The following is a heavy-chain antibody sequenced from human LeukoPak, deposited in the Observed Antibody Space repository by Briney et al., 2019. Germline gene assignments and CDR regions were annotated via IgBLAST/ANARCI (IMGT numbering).Heavy chain of an antibody. D-gene: IGHD3-10*01. J-gene: IGHJ5*02. CDR1: GYTFSSYD. V-gene: IGHV1-8*01. CDR3: ARVSMVRGAAPYNGFDP. CDR2: MNPNSGNT. Sequence: GASVKVSCKASGYTFSSYDINWVRQATGQGLEWMGWMNPNSGNTGYAQKFQGRVTMTRNTSISTAYMELSSLRSEDTAVYYWARVSMVRGAAPYNGFDPWGQETLLTVSS.